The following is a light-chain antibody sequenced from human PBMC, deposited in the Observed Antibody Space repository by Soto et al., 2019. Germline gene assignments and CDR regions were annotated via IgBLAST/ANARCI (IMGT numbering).Light chain of an antibody. CDR2: NFR. CDR1: SSDVGGYNY. CDR3: TSPPPGSFYV. V-gene: IGLV2-14*01. Sequence: HSPLTQPASVSGSPGQSITISCTGTSSDVGGYNYVSWDQQYPGRVPRRLIYNFRKRPSWMSNRFSVANAVKTAPLTISGLQAEDEADYFCTSPPPGSFYVFGSGTKVPV. J-gene: IGLJ1*01.